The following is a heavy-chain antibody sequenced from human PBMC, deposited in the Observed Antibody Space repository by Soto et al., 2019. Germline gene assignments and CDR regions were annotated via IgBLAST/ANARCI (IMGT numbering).Heavy chain of an antibody. J-gene: IGHJ4*02. CDR3: XXXXXXXXXXXXXXXY. CDR2: IIPIFGTA. Sequence: QVQLVQSGAEVKKPGSSVKVSCKASGGTFSSYAISWVRQAPGQGLEWMGGIIPIFGTANYAQKFQGRVTITXXEXTXXAYMELSSLRSEDTXVYYXXXXXXXXXXXXXXXXYXGQGTLVTVSS. CDR1: GGTFSSYA. V-gene: IGHV1-69*05.